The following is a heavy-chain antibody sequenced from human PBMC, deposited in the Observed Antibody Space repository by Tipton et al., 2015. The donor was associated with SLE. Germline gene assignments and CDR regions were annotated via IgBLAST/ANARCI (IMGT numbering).Heavy chain of an antibody. V-gene: IGHV4-4*07. J-gene: IGHJ4*02. Sequence: TLSLTCTVSGGSISNYYWSWIRQPAGKGLEWIGRIYTSGSTNYNPSLKSRVTMSVDTSENQFSLRLSSVTAADTAVYYCARLYRWLQSPYYFDFWGQGALVTVSS. CDR1: GGSISNYY. D-gene: IGHD5-24*01. CDR3: ARLYRWLQSPYYFDF. CDR2: IYTSGST.